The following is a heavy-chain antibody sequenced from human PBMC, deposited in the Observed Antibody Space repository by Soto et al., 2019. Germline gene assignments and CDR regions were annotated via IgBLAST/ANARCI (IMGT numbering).Heavy chain of an antibody. CDR2: IWYDGSNK. CDR1: GFTFSSYG. D-gene: IGHD3-22*01. J-gene: IGHJ4*02. V-gene: IGHV3-33*01. Sequence: QVQLVESGGGVVQPGRSLRLSCAASGFTFSSYGMHWVRQAPGKGLEWVAVIWYDGSNKYYADSVKGRFTISRDNSKNTLYLQMNSLRAEYTAVYYCARVPDYYDSSGYFYWGQGTLVTVSS. CDR3: ARVPDYYDSSGYFY.